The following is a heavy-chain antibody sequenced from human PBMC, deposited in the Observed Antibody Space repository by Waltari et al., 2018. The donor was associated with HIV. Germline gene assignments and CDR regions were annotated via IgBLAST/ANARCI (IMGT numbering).Heavy chain of an antibody. CDR2: ISYDEVGK. CDR3: AIDRRQGFYYDKNMGRPFDF. D-gene: IGHD3-16*01. V-gene: IGHV3-30*03. Sequence: VHLVESGGGMVQPGESLRLSCVASGVNWFRSYGMHWVRQAPGKGLECVETISYDEVGKDYLASGNGRFDISRDGSKNTVYLQMNNLRREDTALYYCAIDRRQGFYYDKNMGRPFDFWGRGTLVTVSP. CDR1: GVNWFRSYG. J-gene: IGHJ4*02.